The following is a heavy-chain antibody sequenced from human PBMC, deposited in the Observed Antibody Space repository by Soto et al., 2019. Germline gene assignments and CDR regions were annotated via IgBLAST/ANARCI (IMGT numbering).Heavy chain of an antibody. CDR1: GFTFSNAW. Sequence: GGSLRLSCAASGFTFSNAWMNWVRQAPGKGLEWVGRIKSKTDGGTTDYAAPVKGRFTISRDDSKNTLYLQMNSLKTEDTAVYYCTIFPGDYYYYYGMDVWGQGTTVTVSS. CDR2: IKSKTDGGTT. D-gene: IGHD4-17*01. J-gene: IGHJ6*02. V-gene: IGHV3-15*07. CDR3: TIFPGDYYYYYGMDV.